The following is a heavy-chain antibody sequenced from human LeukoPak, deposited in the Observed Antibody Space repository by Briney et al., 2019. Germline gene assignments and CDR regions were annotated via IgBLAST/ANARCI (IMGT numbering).Heavy chain of an antibody. Sequence: GGSLRLSCTASGFTFGDYAMSWFRQAPGKGLEWVAVIWYDGSNKYYADSVKGRFTISRDNSKNTLYLQMNNLRAEDTAVYYCARDQIPGGDWLPRLYGMDVWGQGTTVTVSS. CDR2: IWYDGSNK. D-gene: IGHD3-9*01. V-gene: IGHV3-33*01. CDR1: GFTFGDYA. CDR3: ARDQIPGGDWLPRLYGMDV. J-gene: IGHJ6*02.